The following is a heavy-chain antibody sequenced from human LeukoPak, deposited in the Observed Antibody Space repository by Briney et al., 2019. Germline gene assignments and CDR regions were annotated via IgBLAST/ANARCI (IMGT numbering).Heavy chain of an antibody. Sequence: GGSLRLSCAASGLTFSSHWMHWVRQAPGKGLVWVSRITNDGSSTTYADSVKGRFTISRDNAKDTLYLQMNSLRVEDTAVYYCARGGGIYGLWDYWGQGTLVTVSS. V-gene: IGHV3-74*01. CDR2: ITNDGSST. J-gene: IGHJ4*02. CDR3: ARGGGIYGLWDY. D-gene: IGHD1-26*01. CDR1: GLTFSSHW.